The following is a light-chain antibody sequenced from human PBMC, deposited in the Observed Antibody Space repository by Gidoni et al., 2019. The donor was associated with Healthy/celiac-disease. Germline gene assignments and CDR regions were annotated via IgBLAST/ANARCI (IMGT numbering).Light chain of an antibody. Sequence: QSALTQPRSVSGYPGQSVTISCNGTSSDVGGYNYVSWYQQHPGKATNLMIYHVRKRPTGFPDRFSGSKSGNTASLTISGLHAEDEAEYYCCSYAGSDTLVFGGGTKLTVL. V-gene: IGLV2-11*01. CDR3: CSYAGSDTLV. J-gene: IGLJ2*01. CDR2: HVR. CDR1: SSDVGGYNY.